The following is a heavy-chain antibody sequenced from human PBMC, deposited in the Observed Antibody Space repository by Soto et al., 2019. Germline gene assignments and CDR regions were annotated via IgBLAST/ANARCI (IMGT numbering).Heavy chain of an antibody. V-gene: IGHV1-69*01. Sequence: QVQLLQSGAEVKKPGSSVKVSCKASGGTFSSYAISWVRQAPGEGLEWMGGIIPICGTANYAQKFECRVTITADESTSTAYMVQSSMRSENTAVYYGANKAVDTAMVTNYYYYGMDVWGQGTTVTVSS. CDR3: ANKAVDTAMVTNYYYYGMDV. CDR2: IIPICGTA. J-gene: IGHJ6*02. CDR1: GGTFSSYA. D-gene: IGHD5-18*01.